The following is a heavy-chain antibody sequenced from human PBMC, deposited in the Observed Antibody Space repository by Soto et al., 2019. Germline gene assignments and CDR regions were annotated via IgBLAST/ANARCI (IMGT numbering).Heavy chain of an antibody. Sequence: SVKVSCKASGGTFSSYAISWVRQAPGQGLEWMGGIIPISGTANYAQKFQGRVTITADESTSTAYMELSSLRSEDTAVYYCARGHYDSSGYYGYWGQGTLVTVSS. D-gene: IGHD3-22*01. V-gene: IGHV1-69*13. CDR3: ARGHYDSSGYYGY. J-gene: IGHJ4*02. CDR2: IIPISGTA. CDR1: GGTFSSYA.